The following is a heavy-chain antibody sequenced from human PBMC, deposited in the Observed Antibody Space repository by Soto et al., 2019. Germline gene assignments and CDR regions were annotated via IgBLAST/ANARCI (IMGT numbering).Heavy chain of an antibody. CDR2: IYPGDSDT. Sequence: PGESLKISCKGSGYSFTSYWIGWVRQMPGKGLEWMGIIYPGDSDTRYSPSFQGQVTISADKSISTAYLQWSSLKASDTAMYYCARRIAMVRGVSKSSYYYYGMDVWGQGTTVTVS. J-gene: IGHJ6*02. CDR3: ARRIAMVRGVSKSSYYYYGMDV. CDR1: GYSFTSYW. V-gene: IGHV5-51*01. D-gene: IGHD3-10*01.